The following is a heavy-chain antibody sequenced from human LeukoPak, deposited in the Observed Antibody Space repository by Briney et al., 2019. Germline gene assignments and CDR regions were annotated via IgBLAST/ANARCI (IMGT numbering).Heavy chain of an antibody. CDR3: ARDKGQVVRGYYYYYMDV. J-gene: IGHJ6*03. CDR1: GHTFTGYY. V-gene: IGHV1-2*02. CDR2: INANSGDT. D-gene: IGHD3-10*01. Sequence: GASVKVSCKASGHTFTGYYMHWVRQAPGQGLEWRGGINANSGDTNYAKKFQGRVTMTRDTSISTAYMELSRLRSDDTAVYYCARDKGQVVRGYYYYYMDVWGKGTTVTISS.